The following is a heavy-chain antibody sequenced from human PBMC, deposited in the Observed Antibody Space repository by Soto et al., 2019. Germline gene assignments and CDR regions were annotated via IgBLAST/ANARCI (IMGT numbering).Heavy chain of an antibody. CDR3: ARMASFGSLNWIDP. D-gene: IGHD5-18*01. CDR2: MNPGSGDT. Sequence: ASVKISCKASGYTFTNNDVTWVRQATGQGLEWMGWMNPGSGDTGYAQKFQGRVTMTRNISIATAYMELSSLRSEDTAIYYCARMASFGSLNWIDPWGQGTLVTVSS. J-gene: IGHJ5*02. CDR1: GYTFTNND. V-gene: IGHV1-8*01.